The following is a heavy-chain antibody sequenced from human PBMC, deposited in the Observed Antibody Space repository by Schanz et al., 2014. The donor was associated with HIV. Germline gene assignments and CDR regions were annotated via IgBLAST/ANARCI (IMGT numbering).Heavy chain of an antibody. Sequence: QVQLVQSGAEVKNPGASVKVSCKASGYTFSSYDINWVRQATGQGLEWMGWMNPNSGHTGYAQKFQGRVSINADEFTNTADMDLSSLRSDDTAIYYCARSRYGDYPYYFDYWGQGTRVIVSS. D-gene: IGHD4-17*01. V-gene: IGHV1-8*01. J-gene: IGHJ4*02. CDR1: GYTFSSYD. CDR2: MNPNSGHT. CDR3: ARSRYGDYPYYFDY.